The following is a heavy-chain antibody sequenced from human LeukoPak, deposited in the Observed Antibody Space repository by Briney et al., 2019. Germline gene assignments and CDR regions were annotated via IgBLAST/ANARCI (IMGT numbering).Heavy chain of an antibody. V-gene: IGHV1-18*04. D-gene: IGHD5-18*01. CDR2: ISAYNVNT. Sequence: ASVKVSCKASGYTFTGYYMHWVRQAPGQGLEWMGWISAYNVNTNYAQKLQGRDTMTTDTSTSTAYMELRSLRSEDTAVYYCARQRWFSVVPRYYYYYMDVWGKGTTVTVSS. CDR3: ARQRWFSVVPRYYYYYMDV. CDR1: GYTFTGYY. J-gene: IGHJ6*03.